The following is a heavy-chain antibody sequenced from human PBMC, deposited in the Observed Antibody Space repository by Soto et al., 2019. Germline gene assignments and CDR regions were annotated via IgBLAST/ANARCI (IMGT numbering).Heavy chain of an antibody. J-gene: IGHJ4*02. D-gene: IGHD3-16*01. CDR3: ARADPDASVGY. Sequence: SETLSLTCTVSGGSMSSHYWTWLRQPPGKGLEWIGYISYSGSTYYNPSLKSRVAISADTSRNQFSLKLSSVIAADTAVYYCARADPDASVGYWGQGTLVTVSP. V-gene: IGHV4-59*11. CDR1: GGSMSSHY. CDR2: ISYSGST.